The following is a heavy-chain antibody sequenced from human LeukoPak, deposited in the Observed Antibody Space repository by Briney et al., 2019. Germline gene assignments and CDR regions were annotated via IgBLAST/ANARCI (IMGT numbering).Heavy chain of an antibody. J-gene: IGHJ5*02. CDR1: GFTFDDYG. CDR2: INWNGGRT. V-gene: IGHV3-20*04. Sequence: GGSLRLSCAGSGFTFDDYGMRWVRQAPGKGREWVSGINWNGGRTSYAGSVKGRFTISRDNAKNSLYLQMNSLRAEDTALYYCARALYTTVTGWFDPRGQGTLVTVSS. CDR3: ARALYTTVTGWFDP. D-gene: IGHD4-17*01.